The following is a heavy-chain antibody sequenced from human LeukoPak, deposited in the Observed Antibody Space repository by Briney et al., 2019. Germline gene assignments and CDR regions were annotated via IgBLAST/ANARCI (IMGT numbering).Heavy chain of an antibody. V-gene: IGHV4-4*07. D-gene: IGHD4-11*01. CDR3: ARDRDYSNTFDY. CDR1: GGSISSYY. Sequence: SETLSLTCTVSGGSISSYYWSWIRQPAGKGLEWIGRIYTSGSTNYNPSLKSRVTMSVDTSKNQFSLKLSSVTAADTAVDYCARDRDYSNTFDYWGQGTLVTVSS. J-gene: IGHJ4*02. CDR2: IYTSGST.